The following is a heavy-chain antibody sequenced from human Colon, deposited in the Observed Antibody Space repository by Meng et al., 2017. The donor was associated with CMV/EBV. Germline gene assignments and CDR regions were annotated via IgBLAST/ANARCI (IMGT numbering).Heavy chain of an antibody. CDR2: IYSGGST. J-gene: IGHJ5*02. CDR3: ARFSLLETIS. D-gene: IGHD3-3*01. CDR1: GFTVSSNY. Sequence: GGSLRLSCAASGFTVSSNYMSWVRQAPGKGLEWVSVIYSGGSTYYADSVKGRFTISRDNSKNTLYLQMSSLRAEDTAVYYCARFSLLETISWGQGTLVTVSS. V-gene: IGHV3-53*01.